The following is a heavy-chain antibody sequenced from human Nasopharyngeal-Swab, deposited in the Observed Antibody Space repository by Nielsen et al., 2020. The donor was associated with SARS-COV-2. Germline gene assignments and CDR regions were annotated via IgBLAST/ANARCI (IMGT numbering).Heavy chain of an antibody. D-gene: IGHD3-10*01. CDR1: GFTVSSNY. V-gene: IGHV3-53*01. J-gene: IGHJ3*02. CDR2: IYSGGST. Sequence: GESLKISCAASGFTVSSNYMSWVRQAPGKGLEWVSVIYSGGSTYYADSVKGRFTVSRDNSKNTLYVQMNSLRAEDTAVYYCARGISRVWFGELYAFDIWGQGTMVTVSS. CDR3: ARGISRVWFGELYAFDI.